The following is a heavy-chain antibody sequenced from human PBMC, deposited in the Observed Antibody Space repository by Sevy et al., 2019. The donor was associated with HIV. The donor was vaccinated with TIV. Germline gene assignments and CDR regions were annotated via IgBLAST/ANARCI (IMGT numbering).Heavy chain of an antibody. J-gene: IGHJ4*01. CDR2: ISDDGSRT. Sequence: GGSLRLSCADSGFTFIDYAMHWVRQAPGKGLEWVAVISDDGSRTYYAASVNGRFTISRDNSKNTLYLQMNSLRADDTAVYYCARGRVTSHYFDYWGHGTLVTVSS. CDR1: GFTFIDYA. D-gene: IGHD2-21*02. CDR3: ARGRVTSHYFDY. V-gene: IGHV3-30*04.